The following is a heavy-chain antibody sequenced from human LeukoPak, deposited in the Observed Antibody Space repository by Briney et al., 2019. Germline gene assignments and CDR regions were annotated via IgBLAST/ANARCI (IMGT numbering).Heavy chain of an antibody. V-gene: IGHV1-69*13. CDR2: IIPIFGTA. CDR1: GCTFSSYA. Sequence: SVKVSCKASGCTFSSYANSWVRQAPGQGLEWMGGIIPIFGTANYAQKFQGRVTITADESTSTAYMELSSLRSEDTAVYYCARDRDYYYGMDVWGQGTTVTVSS. CDR3: ARDRDYYYGMDV. J-gene: IGHJ6*02.